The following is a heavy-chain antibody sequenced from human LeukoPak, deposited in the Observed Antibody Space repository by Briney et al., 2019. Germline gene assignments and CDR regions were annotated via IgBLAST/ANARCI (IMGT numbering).Heavy chain of an antibody. CDR3: ARDPGDYGDYYYYGMDV. D-gene: IGHD4-17*01. V-gene: IGHV3-7*01. J-gene: IGHJ6*02. CDR2: INHNGNVN. CDR1: GFTFSSYW. Sequence: GGSLRLSCAASGFTFSSYWMNWARQAPGKGLEWVASINHNGNVNYYVDSVKGRFTISRDNSKNTLYLQMNSLRAEDTAVYYCARDPGDYGDYYYYGMDVWGQGTTVTVSS.